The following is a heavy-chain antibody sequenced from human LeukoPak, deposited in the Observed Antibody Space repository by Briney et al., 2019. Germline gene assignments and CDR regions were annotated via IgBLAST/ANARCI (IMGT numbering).Heavy chain of an antibody. J-gene: IGHJ3*02. Sequence: PSETLSLTCTVSGGSISSYYWSWIRQPPGKGLEWIGYIYYSGSTNYNPSLKSRVTISVDTSKNQFSLKLSSVTAADTAVYYCARVLGGIAAAGTGAFDIWGQGTMVTVSS. CDR2: IYYSGST. V-gene: IGHV4-59*01. CDR3: ARVLGGIAAAGTGAFDI. D-gene: IGHD6-13*01. CDR1: GGSISSYY.